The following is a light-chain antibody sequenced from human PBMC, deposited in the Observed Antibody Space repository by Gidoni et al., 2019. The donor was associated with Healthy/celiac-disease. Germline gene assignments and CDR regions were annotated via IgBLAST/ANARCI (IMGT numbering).Light chain of an antibody. CDR1: QSVLYSSNNKNY. V-gene: IGKV4-1*01. CDR2: WAS. CDR3: QQYYSTPYT. J-gene: IGKJ2*01. Sequence: DIVMTQSPDSLAVSLGERATINCKSSQSVLYSSNNKNYLAWYQQNPGQPPKLLIYWASTRESGVPDRFSGRGSGTDFTLTISRLQAADVAVYYCQQYYSTPYTFGQGTKLEIK.